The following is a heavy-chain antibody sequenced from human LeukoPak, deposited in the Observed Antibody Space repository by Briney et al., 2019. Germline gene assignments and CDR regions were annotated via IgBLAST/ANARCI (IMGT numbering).Heavy chain of an antibody. CDR3: ARLGLTTVTSLDY. CDR1: GYTFTGYY. J-gene: IGHJ4*02. CDR2: INPNSGGT. D-gene: IGHD4-17*01. V-gene: IGHV1-2*02. Sequence: GASVKVSCKASGYTFTGYYMHWVRQAPGQGLEWMGWINPNSGGTNYAQKFQGRVTMTRDTSISTAYMELSRLRSDDTAVYYCARLGLTTVTSLDYWGQGTLVTVSS.